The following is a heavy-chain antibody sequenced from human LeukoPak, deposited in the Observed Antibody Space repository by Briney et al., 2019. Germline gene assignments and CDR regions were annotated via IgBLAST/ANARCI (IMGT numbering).Heavy chain of an antibody. D-gene: IGHD1-26*01. CDR1: GGSFSGYY. V-gene: IGHV4-59*01. CDR3: ARDVGATPGYFDY. J-gene: IGHJ4*02. Sequence: SETLSLTCAVYGGSFSGYYWSWIRQPPGKGLEWIAYIYYSWNTNYNPSLKSRVTISVDTSKNQFSLKLSSVTAADTAVYYCARDVGATPGYFDYWGQGTLVTVSS. CDR2: IYYSWNT.